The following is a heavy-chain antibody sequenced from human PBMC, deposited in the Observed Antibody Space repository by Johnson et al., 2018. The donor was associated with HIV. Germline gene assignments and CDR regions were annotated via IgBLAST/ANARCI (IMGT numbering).Heavy chain of an antibody. CDR3: ARGFHRGGAFDI. J-gene: IGHJ3*02. CDR1: GFTFSSSA. D-gene: IGHD1-14*01. V-gene: IGHV3-30*04. CDR2: ISYDGSDK. Sequence: QVQLVESGGGVVQPGRSLRLSCAASGFTFSSSAMHWVRQAPAKGLEWVAVISYDGSDKYYADSVKGRFTISRDNAKNSLYLQMNSLRAEDTAVYYCARGFHRGGAFDIWGQGTMVTVSS.